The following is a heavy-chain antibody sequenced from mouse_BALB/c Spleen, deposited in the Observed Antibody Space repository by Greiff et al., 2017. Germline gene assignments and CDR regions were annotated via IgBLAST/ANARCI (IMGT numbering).Heavy chain of an antibody. Sequence: EVKLMESGGGLVQPGGSRKLSCAASGFTFSSFGMHWVRQAPEKGLEWVAYISSGSSTIYYADTVKGRFTISRDNPKNTLFLQMTSLRSEDTAMYYCARSGPYFDYWGQGTTLTVSS. CDR3: ARSGPYFDY. J-gene: IGHJ2*01. D-gene: IGHD3-1*01. CDR2: ISSGSSTI. CDR1: GFTFSSFG. V-gene: IGHV5-17*02.